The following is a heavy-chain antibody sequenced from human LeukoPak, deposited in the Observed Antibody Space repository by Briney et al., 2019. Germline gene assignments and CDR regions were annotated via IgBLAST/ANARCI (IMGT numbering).Heavy chain of an antibody. CDR2: ISSSSSYI. CDR3: AKEAAAGIFYYYYGMDV. Sequence: GGPLRLSCAASGFTFSSYSMNWVRQAPGKGLEWVSSISSSSSYIYYADSVKGRFTISRDNAKNTLYLQMNSLRAEDTAVYYCAKEAAAGIFYYYYGMDVWGQGTTVTVSS. D-gene: IGHD6-13*01. V-gene: IGHV3-21*01. CDR1: GFTFSSYS. J-gene: IGHJ6*02.